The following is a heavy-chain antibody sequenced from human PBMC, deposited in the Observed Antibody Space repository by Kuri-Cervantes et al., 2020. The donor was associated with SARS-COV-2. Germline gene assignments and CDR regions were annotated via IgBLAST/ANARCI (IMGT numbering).Heavy chain of an antibody. D-gene: IGHD7-27*01. CDR2: IYYSGST. J-gene: IGHJ6*03. CDR3: ARGDSLLDWGSDYYYYMDV. CDR1: GGSISSYY. Sequence: GSLRLSCTVSGGSISSYYWSWIRQPPGKGLEWTGYIYYSGSTNYNPSLKSRVTISVDTSKNQFSLKLSSVTAADTAVYYCARGDSLLDWGSDYYYYMDVWGKGTTVTVSS. V-gene: IGHV4-59*01.